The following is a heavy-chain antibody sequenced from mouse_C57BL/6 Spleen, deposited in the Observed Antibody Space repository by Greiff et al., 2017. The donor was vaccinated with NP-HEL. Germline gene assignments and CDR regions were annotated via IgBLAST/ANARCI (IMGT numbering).Heavy chain of an antibody. Sequence: EVQLVESGGGLVKPGGSLKLSCAASGFTFSDYGMHWVRQAPEKGLEWVAYISSGSSTIYYADTVKGRFTISRDNAKNTLFLQMTSLRSEDTAMYYCARGYSNFEGFAYWGQGTLVTVSA. CDR2: ISSGSSTI. D-gene: IGHD2-5*01. V-gene: IGHV5-17*01. J-gene: IGHJ3*01. CDR1: GFTFSDYG. CDR3: ARGYSNFEGFAY.